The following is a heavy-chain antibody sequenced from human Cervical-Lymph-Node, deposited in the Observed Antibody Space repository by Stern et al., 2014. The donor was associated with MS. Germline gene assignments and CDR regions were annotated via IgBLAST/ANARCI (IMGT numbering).Heavy chain of an antibody. CDR2: VYYTGTP. V-gene: IGHV4-39*01. J-gene: IGHJ6*02. D-gene: IGHD3-3*01. CDR1: GASVSSGSYY. Sequence: VQLEESGPGLVKPSETLSLTCTVSGASVSSGSYYWGWIRQSPGKRLEWIGYVYYTGTPYSNPSLSSRVTFPVATSTNPFSLTLSSVTATDTAVYYCARHDQFLGGMDVWGQGTTVTVSS. CDR3: ARHDQFLGGMDV.